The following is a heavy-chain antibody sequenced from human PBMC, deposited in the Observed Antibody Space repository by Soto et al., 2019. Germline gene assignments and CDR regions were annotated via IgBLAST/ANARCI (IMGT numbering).Heavy chain of an antibody. CDR1: GYTFTSYG. CDR2: ISAYNGNT. J-gene: IGHJ6*02. D-gene: IGHD1-26*01. V-gene: IGHV1-18*01. CDR3: ARDSNIVGAYYYGMDV. Sequence: ASLKVSCKASGYTFTSYGISWVRQAPGQGLEWMGWISAYNGNTNYAQKLQGRVTMTTDTSTSTAYMELRSLRSDDTAVYYCARDSNIVGAYYYGMDVWGQGTTVTVSS.